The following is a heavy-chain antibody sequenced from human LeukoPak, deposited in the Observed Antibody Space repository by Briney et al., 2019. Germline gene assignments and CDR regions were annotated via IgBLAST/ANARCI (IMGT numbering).Heavy chain of an antibody. D-gene: IGHD5-12*01. CDR1: GGSISSYY. Sequence: SETLSLTCTVSGGSISSYYWSWIRQPPGKGLEWIGYIYYSGSTNYNLSLKSRVTISVGTSKNQFSLKLSSVTAADTAVYYCASGGTRVATISYYYYGMDVWGRGTTVTVSS. J-gene: IGHJ6*02. CDR2: IYYSGST. CDR3: ASGGTRVATISYYYYGMDV. V-gene: IGHV4-59*08.